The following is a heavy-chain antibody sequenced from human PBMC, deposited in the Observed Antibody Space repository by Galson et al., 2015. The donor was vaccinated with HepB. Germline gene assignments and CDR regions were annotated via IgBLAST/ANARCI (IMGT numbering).Heavy chain of an antibody. V-gene: IGHV4-59*08. Sequence: SETLSLTCTVSGGSISTYYWSWIRQPPGKGLEWIAYIYYSGSTNYNPSLKSRVTISIDTSKNQFSLRLSSVTATDTGVYYCAGGPTTRWFDPWGQGTQVTVSS. CDR1: GGSISTYY. D-gene: IGHD1-14*01. CDR3: AGGPTTRWFDP. CDR2: IYYSGST. J-gene: IGHJ5*02.